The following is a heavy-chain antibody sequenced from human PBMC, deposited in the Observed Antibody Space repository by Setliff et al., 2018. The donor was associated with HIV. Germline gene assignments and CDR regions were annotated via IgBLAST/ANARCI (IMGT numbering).Heavy chain of an antibody. CDR3: ARGVAGTWWFDP. V-gene: IGHV4-34*01. J-gene: IGHJ5*02. CDR1: GGSFSGYY. D-gene: IGHD6-19*01. CDR2: TNHSGST. Sequence: SETLSLTCAVYGGSFSGYYWSWIRQPPGKGLEWSGETNHSGSTNYNPSLKSRVTISVDTSKNQFSLKLSSVTAADTAVYYCARGVAGTWWFDPWGQGTLVTVSS.